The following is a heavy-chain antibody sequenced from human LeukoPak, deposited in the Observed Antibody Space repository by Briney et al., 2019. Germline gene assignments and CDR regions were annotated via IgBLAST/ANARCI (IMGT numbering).Heavy chain of an antibody. V-gene: IGHV3-30-3*01. J-gene: IGHJ4*02. Sequence: AGGSLRLSCAASGFTFSSYAMHWVRQAPGKGLEWVAVISYDGSNKYYADSVKGRFTISRDNSKNTLYLQMNSLRAEDTAVYYCARYTYKHDCWGQGTLVTVSS. CDR3: ARYTYKHDC. CDR2: ISYDGSNK. D-gene: IGHD5-24*01. CDR1: GFTFSSYA.